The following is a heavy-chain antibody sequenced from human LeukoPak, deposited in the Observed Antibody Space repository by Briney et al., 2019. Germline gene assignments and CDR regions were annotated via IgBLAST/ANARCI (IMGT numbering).Heavy chain of an antibody. J-gene: IGHJ4*02. D-gene: IGHD5-18*01. V-gene: IGHV4-39*01. Sequence: SETLSLTCTVSGGSIRSSSYYWGWIRQPPGKGLEWIGSIYYSGSAYCNPSLKSRVTISVDTSKNQFSLRLSSVTAADTAVFYCARHRGYSYGGNFDYWGQGTLVTVSS. CDR2: IYYSGSA. CDR1: GGSIRSSSYY. CDR3: ARHRGYSYGGNFDY.